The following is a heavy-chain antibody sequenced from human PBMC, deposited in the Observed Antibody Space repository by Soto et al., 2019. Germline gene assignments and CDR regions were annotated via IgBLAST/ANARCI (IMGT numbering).Heavy chain of an antibody. CDR2: ISSSSSTI. CDR1: GFTFSSYS. V-gene: IGHV3-48*02. Sequence: EVQLVESGGGLVQPGGSLRPSCAASGFTFSSYSMNWVRQAPGKGLEWVSYISSSSSTIYYADSVKGRFTISRDNAKNSLYLQMNSLRDEDTALYYCARVFYSVAGTGGLDYWGQGTLVTVSS. D-gene: IGHD6-19*01. CDR3: ARVFYSVAGTGGLDY. J-gene: IGHJ4*02.